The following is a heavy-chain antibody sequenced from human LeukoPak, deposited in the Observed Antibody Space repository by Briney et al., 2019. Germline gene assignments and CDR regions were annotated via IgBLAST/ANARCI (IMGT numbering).Heavy chain of an antibody. Sequence: ASVKVSCKASGYTFTSYDINWVRQATGQGLEWMGWMSPNSGNAGYAQKFQGRVTMTRNTSISTAYMELSTLRSEDTAVYYCVRGPGDFQHWGQGTLVTVSS. J-gene: IGHJ1*01. V-gene: IGHV1-8*01. CDR2: MSPNSGNA. D-gene: IGHD2-8*02. CDR1: GYTFTSYD. CDR3: VRGPGDFQH.